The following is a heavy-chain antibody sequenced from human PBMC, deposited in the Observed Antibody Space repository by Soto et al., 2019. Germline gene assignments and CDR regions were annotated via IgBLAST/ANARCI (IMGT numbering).Heavy chain of an antibody. V-gene: IGHV3-23*04. D-gene: IGHD4-17*01. Sequence: EVQLEESGGDLVKPGGSLRLSCAASGFTLSNFAMCWVRQAPGKGLEWVSVVSGAGITTKYAAAVKGRFTVSRDNSKNTLSLQMGSLRAEDTGIYYCAKGRLRGLANGNFDYWGQGTLVTVSS. CDR2: VSGAGITT. J-gene: IGHJ4*02. CDR3: AKGRLRGLANGNFDY. CDR1: GFTLSNFA.